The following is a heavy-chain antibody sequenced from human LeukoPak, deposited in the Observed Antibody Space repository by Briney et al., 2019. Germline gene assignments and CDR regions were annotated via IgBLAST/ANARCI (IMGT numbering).Heavy chain of an antibody. CDR2: IYYSGST. D-gene: IGHD6-13*01. CDR3: ARVYYSNSYDYWYFDL. J-gene: IGHJ2*01. Sequence: SETLSLTCTVSGGSISSSSYYWGWIRQPPGKGLEWIGSIYYSGSTNYNPSLKSRVTISVDTSKNQFSLKLSSVTAADTAVYYCARVYYSNSYDYWYFDLWGRGTLVTVSS. V-gene: IGHV4-39*07. CDR1: GGSISSSSYY.